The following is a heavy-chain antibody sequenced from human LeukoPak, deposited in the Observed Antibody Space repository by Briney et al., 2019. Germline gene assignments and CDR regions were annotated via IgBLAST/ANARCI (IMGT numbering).Heavy chain of an antibody. D-gene: IGHD3-9*01. J-gene: IGHJ3*02. V-gene: IGHV1-2*06. CDR2: INPNSGGT. CDR1: GYTFTGYY. CDR3: ASVLESKRHYDILTGQSMGINAFDI. Sequence: ASVKVSCEASGYTFTGYYMHWVRQAPGQGLEWMGRINPNSGGTNYAQKFQGRVTMTREPSLSTAYMELSRLRSDDTAVYYCASVLESKRHYDILTGQSMGINAFDIWGQGTMVTVSS.